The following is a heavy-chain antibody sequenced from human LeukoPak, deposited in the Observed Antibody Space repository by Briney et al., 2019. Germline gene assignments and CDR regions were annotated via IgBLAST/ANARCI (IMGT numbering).Heavy chain of an antibody. CDR2: IYYTGVT. CDR1: GGSLSSGTHY. V-gene: IGHV4-31*03. D-gene: IGHD3-16*01. Sequence: SETLSLTCTVSGGSLSSGTHYYNWIRQHPGKGLEWIGYIYYTGVTSYNPSLKSRVTMSVDTSMNQVSLKLSSLTAADTAVYYCAASSGVTLGRFWGQGTLVTVSS. CDR3: AASSGVTLGRF. J-gene: IGHJ4*02.